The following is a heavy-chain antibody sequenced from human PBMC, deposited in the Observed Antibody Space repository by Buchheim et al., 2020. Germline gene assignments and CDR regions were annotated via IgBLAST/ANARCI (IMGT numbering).Heavy chain of an antibody. CDR1: GFTFSSYW. CDR2: INSDGSST. CDR3: ARTTYSSSNYYYYYGMDV. D-gene: IGHD6-6*01. V-gene: IGHV3-74*01. Sequence: EAQLVESGGGLVQPGGSLRLSCVGSGFTFSSYWMHWVRQAPGKGLVWVSRINSDGSSTSYADSVKGRFTISRDNAKNTLYLQMNSLRAEDTAVYYCARTTYSSSNYYYYYGMDVWGQGTT. J-gene: IGHJ6*02.